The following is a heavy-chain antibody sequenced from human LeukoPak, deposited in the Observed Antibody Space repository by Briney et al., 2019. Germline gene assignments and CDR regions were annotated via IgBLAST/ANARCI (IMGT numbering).Heavy chain of an antibody. D-gene: IGHD6-19*01. V-gene: IGHV4-31*03. CDR1: GGSISSGGYY. Sequence: SETLSLTCTVSGGSISSGGYYWSWIRQHPGKGLEWIGYIYYSGSTYYNPSLKSRVTISVDTSKNQFSLKLSSVTAADTAVYYCARGGIAVMSPGNDYWGQGTLVTVSS. CDR3: ARGGIAVMSPGNDY. J-gene: IGHJ4*02. CDR2: IYYSGST.